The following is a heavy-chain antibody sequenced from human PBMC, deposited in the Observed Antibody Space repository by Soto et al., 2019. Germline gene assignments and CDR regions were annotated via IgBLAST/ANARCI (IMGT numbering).Heavy chain of an antibody. CDR2: ISGSGGST. CDR1: GFTFSSYA. D-gene: IGHD5-12*01. J-gene: IGHJ4*02. Sequence: GGSLRLSCAASGFTFSSYAMSWVRQAPGKGLEWVSAISGSGGSTYYADSVKGRFTISRDNSKNTLYLQMNSLRAEDTAVYYCATRSAYSGYDSLDYWGQGTLVTVSS. V-gene: IGHV3-23*01. CDR3: ATRSAYSGYDSLDY.